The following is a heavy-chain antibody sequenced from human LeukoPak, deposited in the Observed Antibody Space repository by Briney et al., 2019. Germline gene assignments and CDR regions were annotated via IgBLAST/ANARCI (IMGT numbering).Heavy chain of an antibody. CDR1: GYTFTRYY. V-gene: IGHV1-46*01. D-gene: IGHD2-2*01. Sequence: ASVKVSCKASGYTFTRYYMHCVRQAPGQGLEWMGIINPSGGSTSYAQKFQGRVTMTRDTSTSTVYMELSSLRSEDTAVYYCARWVDCSSTSCSFIGFDPWGQGTLVTVSS. J-gene: IGHJ5*02. CDR2: INPSGGST. CDR3: ARWVDCSSTSCSFIGFDP.